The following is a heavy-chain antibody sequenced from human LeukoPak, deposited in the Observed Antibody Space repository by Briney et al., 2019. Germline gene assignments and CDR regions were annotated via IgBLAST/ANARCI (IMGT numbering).Heavy chain of an antibody. CDR3: ARGRYCSSTSCYATAVGY. D-gene: IGHD2-2*01. CDR1: GFTFSSHS. Sequence: GGSLRLSCAASGFTFSSHSMNWVRQAPGKGLEWVSSISSSSSYIYYADSVKGRFTISRDNAKNSLYLQMNSLRAEDTAVYYCARGRYCSSTSCYATAVGYWGQGTLVTVSS. V-gene: IGHV3-21*01. J-gene: IGHJ4*02. CDR2: ISSSSSYI.